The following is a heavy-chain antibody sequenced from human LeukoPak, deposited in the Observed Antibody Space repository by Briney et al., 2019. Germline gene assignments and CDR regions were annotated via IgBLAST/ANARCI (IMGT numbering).Heavy chain of an antibody. CDR2: INSDGSST. CDR1: GFTSSTYW. J-gene: IGHJ4*02. Sequence: PGGSLRLSCAASGFTSSTYWIHWVRQAPGKGLMWVSRINSDGSSTSYADSVKGRFTISRDNTKNTAYLHMNSLKVEDTAVYYCARSYYGDYEDFWGQGTLVAVSS. V-gene: IGHV3-74*01. D-gene: IGHD4-17*01. CDR3: ARSYYGDYEDF.